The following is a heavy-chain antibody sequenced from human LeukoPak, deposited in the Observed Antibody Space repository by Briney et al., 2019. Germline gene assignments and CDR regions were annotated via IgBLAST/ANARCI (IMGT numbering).Heavy chain of an antibody. CDR1: GGIFSNSG. V-gene: IGHV1-69*06. Sequence: GASVKVSCKASGGIFSNSGINWVRQAPGQGLEWMGVIIPIFGSANYAQKFQGRVTMTEDISTDTAYMELSSLRSEDTAVYYCATDVWPSVGRFGEAVDYWGQGTLVTVSS. D-gene: IGHD3-10*01. CDR3: ATDVWPSVGRFGEAVDY. CDR2: IIPIFGSA. J-gene: IGHJ4*02.